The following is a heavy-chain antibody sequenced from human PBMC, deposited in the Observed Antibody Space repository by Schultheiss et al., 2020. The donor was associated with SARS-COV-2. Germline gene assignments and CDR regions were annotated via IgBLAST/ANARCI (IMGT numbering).Heavy chain of an antibody. CDR1: GFAFSSYA. CDR2: IYTSGST. J-gene: IGHJ4*02. D-gene: IGHD5-18*01. CDR3: ARTPLWSLRFDY. V-gene: IGHV4-59*10. Sequence: ESLKISCAASGFAFSSYALHWVRQAPGKGLEWIGSIYTSGSTNYNPSLKSRVTISVDTSKNQFSLKLSSVTAADTAVYYCARTPLWSLRFDYWGQGTLVTVSS.